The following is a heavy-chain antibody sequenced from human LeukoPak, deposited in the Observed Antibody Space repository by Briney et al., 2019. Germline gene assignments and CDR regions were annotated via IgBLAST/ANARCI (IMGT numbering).Heavy chain of an antibody. Sequence: GGSLGLSCAASGFTLSSYWMHWVRQAPGKGLVWVSRIKSDGRTNYADSVKGRFTISRDNAKNTVSLQMNSLRAEDTGVYYCARAPSEIGGYYPEYFRHWGQGTLVIVSS. CDR1: GFTLSSYW. CDR2: IKSDGRT. J-gene: IGHJ1*01. CDR3: ARAPSEIGGYYPEYFRH. V-gene: IGHV3-74*01. D-gene: IGHD3-22*01.